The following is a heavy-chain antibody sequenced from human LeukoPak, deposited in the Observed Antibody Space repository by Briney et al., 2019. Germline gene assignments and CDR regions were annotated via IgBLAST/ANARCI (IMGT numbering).Heavy chain of an antibody. CDR2: IDPDGGNT. D-gene: IGHD5-24*01. V-gene: IGHV1-46*01. Sequence: ASVKVSCKASGGTFSSYAISWVRQAPGQGLEWMGLIDPDGGNTNYAQNFQGRVTLTRDTSTSTLYMELGSLRSEDTAIYYCARIRDGYNDAYDLWGQGTVVTVPS. CDR1: GGTFSSYA. J-gene: IGHJ3*01. CDR3: ARIRDGYNDAYDL.